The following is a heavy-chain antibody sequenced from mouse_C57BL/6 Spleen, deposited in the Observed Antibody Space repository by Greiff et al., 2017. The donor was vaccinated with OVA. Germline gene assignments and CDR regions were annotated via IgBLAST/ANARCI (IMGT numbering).Heavy chain of an antibody. CDR1: GYAFSSYW. J-gene: IGHJ4*01. Sequence: QVQLQQSGAELVKPGASVKISCKASGYAFSSYWMNWVKQRPGKGLEWIGQIYPGDGDTNYNGKFKGKATLTADKSSSTAYMQLSSLTSEDSAVYFCARYWNYVSSYYAMDYWGQGTSVTVSS. D-gene: IGHD1-1*01. V-gene: IGHV1-80*01. CDR3: ARYWNYVSSYYAMDY. CDR2: IYPGDGDT.